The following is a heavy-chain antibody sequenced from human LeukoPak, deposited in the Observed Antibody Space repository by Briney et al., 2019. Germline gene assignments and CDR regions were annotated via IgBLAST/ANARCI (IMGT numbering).Heavy chain of an antibody. CDR1: GYTFTSYY. J-gene: IGHJ4*02. D-gene: IGHD1-14*01. Sequence: ASVKVSCKASGYTFTSYYMHWVRQAPGQGLEWMGIINPSGGGTSYAQKFQGRVTMTRDMSTSTVYMELSSLRSEDTAVYYCARYRSANPTLDYWGQGTLVTVSS. V-gene: IGHV1-46*01. CDR3: ARYRSANPTLDY. CDR2: INPSGGGT.